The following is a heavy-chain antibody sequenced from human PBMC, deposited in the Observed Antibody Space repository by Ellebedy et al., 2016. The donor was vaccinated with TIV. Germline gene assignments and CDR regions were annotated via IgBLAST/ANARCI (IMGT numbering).Heavy chain of an antibody. CDR1: GLTYSKYA. CDR2: ILGSGGGI. Sequence: PGGSLRLTCAASGLTYSKYAMSWVSQAPGKGLEWISGILGSGGGIWSVDSVKGRVTISRDNSKSTLYLQMNSLRAEDTAVYYCAKGRGGGSDSSAPRYYFDSWGLGTLVTVSS. CDR3: AKGRGGGSDSSAPRYYFDS. V-gene: IGHV3-23*01. D-gene: IGHD6-19*01. J-gene: IGHJ4*02.